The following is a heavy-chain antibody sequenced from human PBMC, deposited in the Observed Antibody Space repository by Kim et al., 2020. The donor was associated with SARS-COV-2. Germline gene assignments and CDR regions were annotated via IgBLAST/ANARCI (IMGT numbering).Heavy chain of an antibody. Sequence: ASVKVSCKASGYTFINYAMHWVRQAPGQRPEWMGWINPANGDTRYSQNFQGRVTSTRDTSATTAYMELTALRSEDTAVYYCARGQFGSMSNNWFDSWGQGSLVTVSS. D-gene: IGHD3-10*01. J-gene: IGHJ5*01. CDR3: ARGQFGSMSNNWFDS. V-gene: IGHV1-3*01. CDR1: GYTFINYA. CDR2: INPANGDT.